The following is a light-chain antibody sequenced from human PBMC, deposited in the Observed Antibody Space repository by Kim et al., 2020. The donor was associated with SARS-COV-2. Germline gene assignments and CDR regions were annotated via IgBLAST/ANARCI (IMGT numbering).Light chain of an antibody. J-gene: IGKJ1*01. CDR1: QGISSN. CDR3: QEYNSAPWT. V-gene: IGKV1-27*01. CDR2: DAS. Sequence: DIQMTQSPSSLSASVGDRVTITCRVSQGISSNVAWYQQKPGDVPKLLIYDASALLSGVPSRFSGSGSGTDFTLTISSLQPEDFATYYCQEYNSAPWTFGQGTKVDIK.